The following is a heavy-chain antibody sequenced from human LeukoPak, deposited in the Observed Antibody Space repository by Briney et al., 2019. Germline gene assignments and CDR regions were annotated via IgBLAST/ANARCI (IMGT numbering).Heavy chain of an antibody. J-gene: IGHJ4*02. CDR1: GFTVSSDS. CDR3: ARRAGAYSHPYDY. V-gene: IGHV3-53*01. D-gene: IGHD4/OR15-4a*01. CDR2: IYSGGST. Sequence: GSLRLSCTVSGFTVSSDSMSWVRQAPGKGLEWVSFIYSGGSTHYSDSVKGRFTISRDNSRNTLYLQMNSLRAEDTAVYYCARRAGAYSHPYDYWGQGTLVTVSS.